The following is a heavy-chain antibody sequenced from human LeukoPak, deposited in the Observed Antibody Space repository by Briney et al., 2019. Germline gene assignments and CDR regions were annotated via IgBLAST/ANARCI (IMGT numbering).Heavy chain of an antibody. CDR2: IYYSGRT. J-gene: IGHJ6*02. CDR3: ARHRMTEAGRYYYYYGMDV. Sequence: WETLSLTCTVSGGSISSYYWGWLRQPPGKGLVWIGYIYYSGRTIFNPSLKSRVTISVDTSKNQSSLKLSPVTDADTAVYYCARHRMTEAGRYYYYYGMDVWGQGTTVTVSS. CDR1: GGSISSYY. V-gene: IGHV4-59*08. D-gene: IGHD6-13*01.